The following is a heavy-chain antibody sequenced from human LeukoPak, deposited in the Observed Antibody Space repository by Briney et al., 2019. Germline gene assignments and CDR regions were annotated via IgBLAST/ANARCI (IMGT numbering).Heavy chain of an antibody. CDR2: IIPIPGIA. D-gene: IGHD3-3*01. Sequence: SVKVSCKASGGTFSSYTISWVRQAPGQGLEWMGRIIPIPGIASYAQKFQGRVTITADKSTSTAYMELSSLRSEDTAVYYCASPPSDTIFGVVINTPFDAFDIWGQGTMVTVSS. V-gene: IGHV1-69*02. J-gene: IGHJ3*02. CDR3: ASPPSDTIFGVVINTPFDAFDI. CDR1: GGTFSSYT.